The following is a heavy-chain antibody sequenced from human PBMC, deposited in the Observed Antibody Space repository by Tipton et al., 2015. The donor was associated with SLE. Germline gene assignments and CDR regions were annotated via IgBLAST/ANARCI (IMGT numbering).Heavy chain of an antibody. CDR3: ALGGVRDGDY. Sequence: SLRLSCAATGFTFSNYWMSWVRQAPGKGLEWVASLKQDGSETYYVDSVKGQFTISRDNAKSSLYLQMNSLRAEDTVVYYCALGGVRDGDYWGRGTLVAFSS. CDR1: GFTFSNYW. CDR2: LKQDGSET. D-gene: IGHD2-8*02. V-gene: IGHV3-7*01. J-gene: IGHJ4*02.